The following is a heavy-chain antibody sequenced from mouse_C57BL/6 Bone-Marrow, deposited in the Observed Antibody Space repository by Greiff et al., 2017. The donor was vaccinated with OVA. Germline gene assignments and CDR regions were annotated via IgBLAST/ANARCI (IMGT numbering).Heavy chain of an antibody. J-gene: IGHJ4*01. V-gene: IGHV5-12*01. Sequence: EVQGVESGGGLVQPGGSLKLSCAASGFTFSDYYMYWVRQTPEKRLEWVAYISNGGGSTYYPDTVKGRFTISRDNAKNTLYLQMSRLKSEDTAMYYCARQTGTSYAMDYWGQGTSVTVSS. CDR2: ISNGGGST. CDR1: GFTFSDYY. CDR3: ARQTGTSYAMDY. D-gene: IGHD4-1*01.